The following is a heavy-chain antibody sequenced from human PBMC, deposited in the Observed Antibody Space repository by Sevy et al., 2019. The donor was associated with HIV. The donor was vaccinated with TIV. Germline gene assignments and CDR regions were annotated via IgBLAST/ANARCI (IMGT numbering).Heavy chain of an antibody. Sequence: GGSLRLSCAASGFIFSNHGMHWVRQAPGKGLEWVARIWYDGSDTYYEESVKGRFTISRDNSKNTVDLQMNSLRVEDTAVYYCARDVDSNYDGIDAWGQGTTVTVSS. J-gene: IGHJ6*02. D-gene: IGHD4-4*01. CDR2: IWYDGSDT. CDR3: ARDVDSNYDGIDA. CDR1: GFIFSNHG. V-gene: IGHV3-33*01.